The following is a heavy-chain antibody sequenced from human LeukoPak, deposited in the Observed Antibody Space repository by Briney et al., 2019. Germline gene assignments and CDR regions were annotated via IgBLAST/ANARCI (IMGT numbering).Heavy chain of an antibody. CDR3: ATRHRFRTTHFDY. V-gene: IGHV4-34*01. CDR1: GGSSSGYY. D-gene: IGHD4-11*01. J-gene: IGHJ4*02. Sequence: SETLSLTCAVYGGSSSGYYWSWIRQPPGKGLEWIGEINHSGSTNYNPSLKSRVTISVDTSKNQFSLKLSSVTAADTAVYYCATRHRFRTTHFDYWGQGTLVTVSS. CDR2: INHSGST.